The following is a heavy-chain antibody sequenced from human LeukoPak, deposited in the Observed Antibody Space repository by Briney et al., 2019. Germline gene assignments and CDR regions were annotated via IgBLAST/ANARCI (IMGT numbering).Heavy chain of an antibody. V-gene: IGHV4-59*01. CDR3: ATSYYGSGTYYNWFDP. CDR2: IHSIGTT. Sequence: SETLSLTCTVSGGSISRNYWSWIRQTPGEGLEWIGYIHSIGTTNYNPSLESRLTISIDTSKNQFSLKLTSVTAADTAVYYCATSYYGSGTYYNWFDPWGQGTLVTVSS. D-gene: IGHD3-10*01. CDR1: GGSISRNY. J-gene: IGHJ5*02.